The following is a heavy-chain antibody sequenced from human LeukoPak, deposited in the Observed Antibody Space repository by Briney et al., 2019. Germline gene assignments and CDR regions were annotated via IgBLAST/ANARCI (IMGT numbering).Heavy chain of an antibody. D-gene: IGHD4-17*01. CDR1: GGSIINYY. J-gene: IGHJ4*02. CDR2: IYVTGST. CDR3: AREGRQDYVYFDH. Sequence: ASETLSLTCTVSGGSIINYYWSWIRQSAGTGLEWVGRIYVTGSTIYNPSLQSRLSMSVDTSKNQFSLKLSSVTAADTAMYYCAREGRQDYVYFDHWGQGSLVTVSS. V-gene: IGHV4-4*07.